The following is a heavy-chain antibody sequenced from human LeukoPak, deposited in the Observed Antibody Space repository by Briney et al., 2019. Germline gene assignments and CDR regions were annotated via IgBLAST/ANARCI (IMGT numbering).Heavy chain of an antibody. D-gene: IGHD3-10*01. CDR3: ARVIHRGELLYGMDV. CDR1: GYTFTSYA. CDR2: INLGNGNK. Sequence: ASVKVSCKASGYTFTSYAMHWVRQAPGQRLEWMGWINLGNGNKRYSQKFQGRVTITRDTSARTAYMELSSLRSEDTAVYYCARVIHRGELLYGMDVWGQGTTVTVSS. V-gene: IGHV1-3*01. J-gene: IGHJ6*02.